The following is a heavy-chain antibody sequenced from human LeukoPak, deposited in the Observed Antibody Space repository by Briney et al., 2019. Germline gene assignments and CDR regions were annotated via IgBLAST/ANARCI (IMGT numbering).Heavy chain of an antibody. Sequence: PGGSLRLSCAASGFTFSSSWMHWVRQAPGKGLVWVSRIDSDGSETSYADSVKGRFTISRDNAKNTLYLQMNSLRVEDTAVYYCARVDVWGSFRSHYWGQGTLVTVSS. J-gene: IGHJ4*02. D-gene: IGHD3-16*02. CDR2: IDSDGSET. CDR3: ARVDVWGSFRSHY. CDR1: GFTFSSSW. V-gene: IGHV3-74*01.